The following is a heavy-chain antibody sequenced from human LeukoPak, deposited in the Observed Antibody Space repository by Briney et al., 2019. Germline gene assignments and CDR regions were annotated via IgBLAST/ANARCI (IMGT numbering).Heavy chain of an antibody. D-gene: IGHD3-22*01. J-gene: IGHJ4*02. Sequence: SETLPLTCAVSGSSISSSNWWSWVRQPPGKGLEWIGEIYHSGSTNYNPSLKSRVTMSVDKSKNQFSLKLSSVTAADTAVYFCARALYDSSGYYLNSWGQGTLVTVSS. V-gene: IGHV4-4*02. CDR3: ARALYDSSGYYLNS. CDR2: IYHSGST. CDR1: GSSISSSNW.